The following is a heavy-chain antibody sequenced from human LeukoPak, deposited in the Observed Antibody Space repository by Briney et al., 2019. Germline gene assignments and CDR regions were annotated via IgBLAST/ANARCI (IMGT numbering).Heavy chain of an antibody. J-gene: IGHJ4*02. CDR2: INPSGGST. D-gene: IGHD4-11*01. CDR1: GYTFTDYY. Sequence: GASVKVSCKSSGYTFTDYYMHWVRQPPGQGLGWMGIINPSGGSTSYAQKFQGRVTMTRDTSTSTVYMELSSRRSEDTAVYYCASVYSGRGYWGQGTVLTV. V-gene: IGHV1-46*01. CDR3: ASVYSGRGY.